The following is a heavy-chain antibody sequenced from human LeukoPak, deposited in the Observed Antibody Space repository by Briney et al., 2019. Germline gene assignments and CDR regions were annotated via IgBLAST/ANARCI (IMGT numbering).Heavy chain of an antibody. CDR3: ARDGDQSIVVVPAAPLGY. J-gene: IGHJ4*02. D-gene: IGHD2-2*01. CDR2: ISYDGSNK. CDR1: GFTFSSYA. V-gene: IGHV3-30-3*01. Sequence: PGGSLRLSCAASGFTFSSYAMHWVRQAPGKGLEWVAVISYDGSNKYYADSVKGRFTISRDNSKNTLYLQMNSLRAEDTAVYYCARDGDQSIVVVPAAPLGYWGQGTLVTVSS.